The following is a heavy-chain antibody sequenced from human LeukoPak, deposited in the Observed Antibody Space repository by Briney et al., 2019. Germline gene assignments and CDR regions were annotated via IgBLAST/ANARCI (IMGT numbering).Heavy chain of an antibody. CDR2: IYYSGST. J-gene: IGHJ6*02. CDR1: GGSISSYF. V-gene: IGHV4-59*01. CDR3: AREALRFRNYYYDMDV. D-gene: IGHD5-12*01. Sequence: PSETLSLTCTVSGGSISSYFWSWIRQPPGKGLEWIGYIYYSGSTSYSPSHKSRVTISVDTSKNQFSLKLSSVTAADTAVYYCAREALRFRNYYYDMDVWGQGTTVTVSS.